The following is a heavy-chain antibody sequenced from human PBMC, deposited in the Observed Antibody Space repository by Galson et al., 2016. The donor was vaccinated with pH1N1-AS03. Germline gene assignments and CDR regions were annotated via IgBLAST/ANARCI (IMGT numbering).Heavy chain of an antibody. J-gene: IGHJ4*02. CDR2: VVTSGDT. CDR1: GFRLTSIA. CDR3: AKDRVYDDSQWVFDY. D-gene: IGHD5/OR15-5a*01. V-gene: IGHV3-23*01. Sequence: SLRLSCAASGFRLTSIAMTWVRQAPGKGLKWVSGVVTSGDTYFADSVKGRFSISRDDSKNTMYLQMDSLGVEDTAIYYCAKDRVYDDSQWVFDYWGQGNPVTVSS.